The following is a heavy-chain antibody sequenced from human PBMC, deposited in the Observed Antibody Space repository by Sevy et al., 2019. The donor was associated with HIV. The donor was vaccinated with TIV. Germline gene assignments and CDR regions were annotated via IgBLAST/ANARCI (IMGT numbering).Heavy chain of an antibody. CDR1: GGSINSDH. V-gene: IGHV4-59*08. CDR3: ARRNDFAI. J-gene: IGHJ3*02. Sequence: SETLSLTCTVSGGSINSDHWNWIRQPPGKGLEWIGYVYYTGGTNYNPSLKNRVTISVDRTKNQFSLKLTSVTAADTAVYYCARRNDFAIWGQGTMVTISS. CDR2: VYYTGGT.